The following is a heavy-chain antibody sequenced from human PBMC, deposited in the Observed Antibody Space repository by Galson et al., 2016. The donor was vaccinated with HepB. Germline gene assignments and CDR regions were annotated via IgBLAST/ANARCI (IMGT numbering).Heavy chain of an antibody. CDR2: ISSGSSAI. Sequence: SLRLSCAASGFTFSTYAMSWVRQAPGKGLEWVSYISSGSSAIYYADSVKGRFTISRDNAKNSLYLQMNSLRAEDTAVYYCASSVRGSGSPPGGYWGQGTLVTVSS. D-gene: IGHD3-10*01. J-gene: IGHJ4*02. V-gene: IGHV3-48*01. CDR3: ASSVRGSGSPPGGY. CDR1: GFTFSTYA.